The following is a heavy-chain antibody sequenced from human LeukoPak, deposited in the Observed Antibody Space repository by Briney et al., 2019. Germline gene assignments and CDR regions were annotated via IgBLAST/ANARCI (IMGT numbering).Heavy chain of an antibody. D-gene: IGHD1-14*01. J-gene: IGHJ6*02. CDR2: INPNSGDT. CDR3: ARAWAEPPYYYYGMDV. V-gene: IGHV1-2*02. CDR1: GYPFTDSY. Sequence: GASVKVSCKASGYPFTDSYMDWVRQAPRQGLEWMGWINPNSGDTNYAQKFQGRVTMTRDTSISTAYMELSRLTSDDTAVYYCARAWAEPPYYYYGMDVWGQGTTATVSS.